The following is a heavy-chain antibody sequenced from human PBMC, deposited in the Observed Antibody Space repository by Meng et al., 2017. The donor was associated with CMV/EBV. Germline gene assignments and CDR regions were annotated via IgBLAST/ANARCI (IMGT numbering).Heavy chain of an antibody. CDR2: ISSSSSYI. Sequence: GESLKISCAASGFTFSSYSMNWVRQAPGKGPEWVSSISSSSSYIYYADSVKGRFTISRDNAKNSLYLQMNSLRAEDTAVYYCARDRAGPWHWGQGTLVTVSS. CDR1: GFTFSSYS. V-gene: IGHV3-21*01. J-gene: IGHJ4*02. CDR3: ARDRAGPWH. D-gene: IGHD3-10*01.